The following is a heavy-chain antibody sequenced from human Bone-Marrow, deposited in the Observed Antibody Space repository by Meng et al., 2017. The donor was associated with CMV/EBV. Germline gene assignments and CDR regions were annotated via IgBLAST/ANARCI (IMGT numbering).Heavy chain of an antibody. J-gene: IGHJ4*02. CDR3: ARRSRDGYNYDYFDY. Sequence: GGSLRLSCAASGFTFSSYAMHWVRQAPGKGLEWVAVISYDGNNKYDADSVKGRFTISRDNSKNTLYLQMNSLRIEDTAVYYCARRSRDGYNYDYFDYWGQGTLVTVSS. D-gene: IGHD5-24*01. V-gene: IGHV3-30-3*01. CDR2: ISYDGNNK. CDR1: GFTFSSYA.